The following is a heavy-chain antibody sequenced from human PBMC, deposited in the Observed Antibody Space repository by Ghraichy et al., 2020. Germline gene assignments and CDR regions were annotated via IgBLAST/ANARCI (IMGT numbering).Heavy chain of an antibody. J-gene: IGHJ6*02. CDR3: ARDSCGCLIEYYYYYGMDV. D-gene: IGHD6-19*01. V-gene: IGHV1-18*01. CDR1: GYTFTSYG. CDR2: ISAYNGNT. Sequence: ASVKVSCKASGYTFTSYGISWVRQAPGQGLEWMGWISAYNGNTNYAQKLQGRVTMTTDTSTSTAYMELRSLRSDDTAVYYCARDSCGCLIEYYYYYGMDVWGQGTTVTVSS.